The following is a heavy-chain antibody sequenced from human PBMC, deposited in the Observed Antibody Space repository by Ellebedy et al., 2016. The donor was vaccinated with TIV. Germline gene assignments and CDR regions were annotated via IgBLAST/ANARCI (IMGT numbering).Heavy chain of an antibody. CDR1: GYTFTAYQ. CDR2: INPNSGGA. Sequence: ASVKVSCXASGYTFTAYQIHWMRQAPGQGLEWMGWINPNSGGANSAQNFQGRVTMTRDTSISTAYMELTSLRAEDTAIYYCAREFGRMTMFSWDFFGLDVWGQGTTVTVSS. D-gene: IGHD3-9*01. CDR3: AREFGRMTMFSWDFFGLDV. V-gene: IGHV1-2*02. J-gene: IGHJ6*02.